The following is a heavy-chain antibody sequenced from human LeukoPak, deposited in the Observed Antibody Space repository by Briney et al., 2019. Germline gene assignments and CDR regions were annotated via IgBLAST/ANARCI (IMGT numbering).Heavy chain of an antibody. CDR2: FDPEDGET. CDR1: GYTITELS. V-gene: IGHV1-24*01. CDR3: ATSRSIAAAGPWGDFDY. D-gene: IGHD6-13*01. J-gene: IGHJ4*02. Sequence: ASVLVSCRVSGYTITELSMHWVRQAPGKGRVGLGGFDPEDGETICAQKFQGRVTMTEDTSTDTAYMELSSLRSADTAVYYCATSRSIAAAGPWGDFDYWGQGTLVTVSS.